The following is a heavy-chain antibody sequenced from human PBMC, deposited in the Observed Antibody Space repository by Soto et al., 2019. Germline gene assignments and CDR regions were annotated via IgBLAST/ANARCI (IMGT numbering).Heavy chain of an antibody. J-gene: IGHJ5*02. D-gene: IGHD3-9*01. CDR2: ISSSSSYI. Sequence: GGSLRLSCAASGFTFSSYSMNWVRQAPGKGLEWVSSISSSSSYIYYADSVKGRFTISRDNAKNALYLHMNSLRAEDTAVYYCARDLGYDILTGYYYRWFDPWGQGTLVTVSS. V-gene: IGHV3-21*01. CDR3: ARDLGYDILTGYYYRWFDP. CDR1: GFTFSSYS.